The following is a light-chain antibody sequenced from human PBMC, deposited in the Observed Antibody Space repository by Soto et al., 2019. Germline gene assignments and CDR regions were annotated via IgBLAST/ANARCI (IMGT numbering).Light chain of an antibody. CDR1: QSVAGN. V-gene: IGKV3-15*01. CDR3: QQYNKWPLT. Sequence: EIVMTQSPATLSVSPGEGATLSCWASQSVAGNLAWYQQKPGQAPRLLIYGAFTRATGIPATFSGSGSGTEFTLTIGSLQSEDFAVYYCQQYNKWPLTFGGGTKVEIK. CDR2: GAF. J-gene: IGKJ4*01.